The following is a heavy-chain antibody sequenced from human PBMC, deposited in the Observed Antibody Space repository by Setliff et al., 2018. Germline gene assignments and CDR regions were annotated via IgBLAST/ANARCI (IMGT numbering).Heavy chain of an antibody. J-gene: IGHJ3*02. CDR1: DDSISSRHYY. CDR3: ARDRPRTSDYNFWSGLTHAFDI. CDR2: IYYSGST. D-gene: IGHD3-3*01. Sequence: PSETLSLTCTVSDDSISSRHYYWSWIRQPPGKGLEWIGYIYYSGSTNYNPSLKSRVTISVDTSKNQFSLKLSSVTAADTAVYYCARDRPRTSDYNFWSGLTHAFDIWGQGTMVTVSS. V-gene: IGHV4-61*01.